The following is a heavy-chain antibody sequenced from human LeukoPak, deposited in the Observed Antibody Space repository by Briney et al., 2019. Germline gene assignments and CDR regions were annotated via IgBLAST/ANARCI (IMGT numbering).Heavy chain of an antibody. CDR1: GFTFSHYW. Sequence: PGGSLRLSCEASGFTFSHYWMHWVRQAPWKGMVWVSRTNTDGSSTTYVDSVKGRFTISRDNAKNTMYLQMNSLRAEDTAVYYCVPTDSSGLDWGQGTLVTVSS. V-gene: IGHV3-74*01. D-gene: IGHD3-22*01. CDR2: TNTDGSST. J-gene: IGHJ4*02. CDR3: VPTDSSGLD.